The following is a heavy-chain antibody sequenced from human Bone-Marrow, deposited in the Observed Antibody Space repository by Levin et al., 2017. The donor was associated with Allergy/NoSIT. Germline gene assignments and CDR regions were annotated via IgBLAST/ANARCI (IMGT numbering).Heavy chain of an antibody. CDR2: MWYDGIKK. CDR1: GFSFSSYG. D-gene: IGHD3-16*01. J-gene: IGHJ6*03. Sequence: GGSLRLSCAVSGFSFSSYGMHWVRQAPGKGLEWVAVMWYDGIKKYYADSVRGRFTISRDESTLYLQMNSLGAEDTAVYYCARADVTVAGLYYYYYMDVWGKGTTVTVSS. CDR3: ARADVTVAGLYYYYYMDV. V-gene: IGHV3-33*01.